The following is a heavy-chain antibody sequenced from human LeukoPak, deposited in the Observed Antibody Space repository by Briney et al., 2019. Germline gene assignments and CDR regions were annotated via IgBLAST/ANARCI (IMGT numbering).Heavy chain of an antibody. V-gene: IGHV3-11*03. CDR2: ISSSSSYT. J-gene: IGHJ4*02. D-gene: IGHD3-9*01. Sequence: GGSLRLSCAASGFTFSDYYMSWIRQAPGKGLEWVSYISSSSSYTNYADSVKGRFTISRDNAKNSLYLQMNSLRAEDTAVYYCARSPFDWGYYFDYWGQGTLVTVSS. CDR1: GFTFSDYY. CDR3: ARSPFDWGYYFDY.